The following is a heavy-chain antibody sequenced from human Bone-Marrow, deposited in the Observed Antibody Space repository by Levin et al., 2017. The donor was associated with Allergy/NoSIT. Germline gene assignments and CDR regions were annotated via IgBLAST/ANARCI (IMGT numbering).Heavy chain of an antibody. J-gene: IGHJ2*01. CDR1: GGSISSSNYY. CDR2: VYYSGGS. Sequence: KPSETLSLTCAGSGGSISSSNYYWAWIRQSPGKGLEWIGSVYYSGGSYYNPSLQSRVTLSVDTSKNQFSLKLSSLTAADTAVYYCAREEPYYYESGGAYYVMWYFDLWGRGTLVNVSS. CDR3: AREEPYYYESGGAYYVMWYFDL. V-gene: IGHV4-39*02. D-gene: IGHD3-22*01.